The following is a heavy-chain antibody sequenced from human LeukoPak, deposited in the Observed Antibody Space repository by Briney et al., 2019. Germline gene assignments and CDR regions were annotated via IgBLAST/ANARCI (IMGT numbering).Heavy chain of an antibody. J-gene: IGHJ4*02. CDR1: GFTFSSYA. D-gene: IGHD2-2*01. Sequence: PGGSLRLSCAASGFTFSSYAMSWVRQAPGKGLEWVSAISGSGGSTYYADSVKGRFTISRDNSKNTLYLQMNSLRAEDTAVYYCAKTVGYCSSTSCYLDYWGQGTLVTVSS. CDR3: AKTVGYCSSTSCYLDY. V-gene: IGHV3-23*01. CDR2: ISGSGGST.